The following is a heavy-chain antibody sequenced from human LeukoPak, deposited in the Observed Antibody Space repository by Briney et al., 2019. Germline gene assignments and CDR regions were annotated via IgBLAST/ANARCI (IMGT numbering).Heavy chain of an antibody. Sequence: SETLSLTCTVSGGSISNYYWSWIRQPPGKGLEWIGYIYYSGSTNYNPSLKSRVTISVDTSKNQFSLKLNSVTAADTAVYYCARHYGPWGQGTLVTVSS. CDR2: IYYSGST. V-gene: IGHV4-59*08. CDR3: ARHYGP. D-gene: IGHD3-10*01. J-gene: IGHJ5*02. CDR1: GGSISNYY.